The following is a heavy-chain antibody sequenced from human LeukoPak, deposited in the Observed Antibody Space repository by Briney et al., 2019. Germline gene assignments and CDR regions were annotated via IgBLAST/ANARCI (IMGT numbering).Heavy chain of an antibody. D-gene: IGHD6-19*01. V-gene: IGHV4-4*02. CDR1: GGSINNGNW. CDR2: ICQSGTT. Sequence: SETLSLTCAVSGGSINNGNWWTWVRQAPGKGLEWIGEICQSGTTNHNPSLKSRVTISADKSKNQFSLKLTSVPVADTAVYYCCGGSRWLVPDYDYWGQGILVTVSS. J-gene: IGHJ4*02. CDR3: CGGSRWLVPDYDY.